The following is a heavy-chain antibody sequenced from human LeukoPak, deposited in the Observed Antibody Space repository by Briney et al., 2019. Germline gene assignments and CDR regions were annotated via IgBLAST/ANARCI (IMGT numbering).Heavy chain of an antibody. CDR3: ARRVRDYYDRRGGFDP. CDR1: GGSFSGYY. CDR2: INHSGST. V-gene: IGHV4-34*01. D-gene: IGHD3-22*01. J-gene: IGHJ5*02. Sequence: SETLSLTCAVYGGSFSGYYWSWIRQPPGKGLEWIGEINHSGSTNYNPPLKSRVTISVDTSKKQFSLKLSSVTAADRAVYYCARRVRDYYDRRGGFDPWGQGTLVTVSS.